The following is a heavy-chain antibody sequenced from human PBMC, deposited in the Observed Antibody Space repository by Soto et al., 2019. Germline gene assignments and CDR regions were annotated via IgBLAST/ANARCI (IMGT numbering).Heavy chain of an antibody. J-gene: IGHJ4*02. D-gene: IGHD2-2*01. Sequence: PSETLSLTCTVSGGSISSSSWSWIRQPPGRGLEWIGYIYNNGRTDYNPSLKSRVTISVDTSKNHFSLKLSSVTPADTAVYYCARARFFTSTSCYHYFDFWGQGTLVTVS. CDR2: IYNNGRT. V-gene: IGHV4-59*01. CDR3: ARARFFTSTSCYHYFDF. CDR1: GGSISSSS.